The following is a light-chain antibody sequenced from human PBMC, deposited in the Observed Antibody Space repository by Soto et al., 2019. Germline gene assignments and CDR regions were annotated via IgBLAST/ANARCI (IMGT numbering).Light chain of an antibody. V-gene: IGKV3-15*01. CDR3: QQYYDWPPGT. CDR2: GAS. J-gene: IGKJ5*01. CDR1: QSISSS. Sequence: SPATLSVAPGERATLSCRASQSISSSLAWYQQKPYQAPRLLIYGASTRATGIPARFSGSGSGTEFTLTISSLQSEDFAVYSCQQYYDWPPGTFGLGTRLEIK.